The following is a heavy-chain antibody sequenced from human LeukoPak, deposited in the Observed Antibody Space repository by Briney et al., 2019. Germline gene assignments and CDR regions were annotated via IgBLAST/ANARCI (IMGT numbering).Heavy chain of an antibody. J-gene: IGHJ4*02. V-gene: IGHV5-51*01. CDR1: GYTFKVYW. CDR2: IYPADSDA. D-gene: IGHD1-26*01. CDR3: TRLGAVARGIDY. Sequence: GESLKISCKASGYTFKVYWIAWVRQMPGNGLEWMGSIYPADSDARYSPSFQGQVTISADKSIGTAYLQWNTLKALDTAMYYCTRLGAVARGIDYWGQGTLVTVSS.